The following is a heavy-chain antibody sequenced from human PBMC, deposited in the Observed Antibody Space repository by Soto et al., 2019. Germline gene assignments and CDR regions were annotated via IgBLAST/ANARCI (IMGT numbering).Heavy chain of an antibody. J-gene: IGHJ4*02. V-gene: IGHV3-30-3*01. D-gene: IGHD3-3*01. CDR1: GFAFNIYA. CDR2: ISHDGTSR. Sequence: PRLSCAASGFAFNIYAIHWVRQAPGKGLEWVAVISHDGTSRYYTDSVRGRFTISRDNSKNTVYLEMDSLRADDTAVYYCARSSGVPTPDFDYWGQGTLVTVSS. CDR3: ARSSGVPTPDFDY.